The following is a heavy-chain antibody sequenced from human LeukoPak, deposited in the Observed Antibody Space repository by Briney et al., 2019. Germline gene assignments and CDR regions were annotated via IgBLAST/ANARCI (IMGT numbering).Heavy chain of an antibody. Sequence: PSETLSLTCAVSGGSISGGGYSYNWIRQPPGKGLEWIGYIYNSGSTSYNPSLKSRVTMSVDTSKNQFSLKLSFVTAADTAVYYCARGWGPAYCGGDCHRHFDYWGQGALVTVSS. CDR1: GGSISGGGYS. D-gene: IGHD2-21*02. CDR2: IYNSGST. V-gene: IGHV4-30-4*07. J-gene: IGHJ4*02. CDR3: ARGWGPAYCGGDCHRHFDY.